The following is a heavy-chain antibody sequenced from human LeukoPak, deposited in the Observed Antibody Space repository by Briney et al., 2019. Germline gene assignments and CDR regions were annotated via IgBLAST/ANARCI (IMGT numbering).Heavy chain of an antibody. CDR3: ARCAGYYDSSGSYPDAFDI. Sequence: SQTLSLTCTVSGGSISSGGYYWSWIRQHPGKGLEWIGNIYYSGSTYYNPSLKSRVTISVDTSKNQFSLKLSSVTAADTAVYYCARCAGYYDSSGSYPDAFDIWGQGTMVTVSS. CDR2: IYYSGST. J-gene: IGHJ3*02. V-gene: IGHV4-31*03. D-gene: IGHD3-22*01. CDR1: GGSISSGGYY.